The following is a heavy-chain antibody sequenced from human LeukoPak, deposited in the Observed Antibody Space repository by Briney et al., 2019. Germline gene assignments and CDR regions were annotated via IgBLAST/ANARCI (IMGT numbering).Heavy chain of an antibody. V-gene: IGHV3-7*01. Sequence: GGSLRLSCAASGFTFSSYWMSWVRQAPGKGLGWVASMKQGGSEKYSLDSVKGRFTISRDNAKNSLFLQMNSLRAEDTAVYYCASVRMTMIRGVISFFDYWGQGTLVTVSS. CDR3: ASVRMTMIRGVISFFDY. D-gene: IGHD3-10*01. J-gene: IGHJ4*02. CDR2: MKQGGSEK. CDR1: GFTFSSYW.